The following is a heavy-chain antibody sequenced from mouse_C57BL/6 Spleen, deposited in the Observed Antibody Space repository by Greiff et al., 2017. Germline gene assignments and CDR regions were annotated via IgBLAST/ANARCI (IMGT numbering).Heavy chain of an antibody. CDR3: TPYYYGSSLYAMDY. V-gene: IGHV1-15*01. Sequence: QVQLQQSGAELVRPGASVTLSCKASGYTFTDYEMHWVKQTPVHGLEWIGAIDPETGGTAYNQKFKGKAILTADKSSSTAYMELRILTSEDSAVYYCTPYYYGSSLYAMDYWGQGTSVTVSS. J-gene: IGHJ4*01. D-gene: IGHD1-1*01. CDR1: GYTFTDYE. CDR2: IDPETGGT.